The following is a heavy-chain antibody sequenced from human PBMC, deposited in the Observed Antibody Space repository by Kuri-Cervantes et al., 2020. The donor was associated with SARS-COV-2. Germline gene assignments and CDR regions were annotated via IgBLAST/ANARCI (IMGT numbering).Heavy chain of an antibody. CDR3: ARSPGSIVVVTAPDY. CDR2: ISAYNGNT. Sequence: ASVKVSCKASGYTFTSYGISWVRQAPGQGLEWMGWISAYNGNTNYAQKLQGRVTTTTDTSTSTAYMELRSLRSDDTAVYYCARSPGSIVVVTAPDYWGQGTLVTVSS. J-gene: IGHJ4*02. D-gene: IGHD2-21*02. CDR1: GYTFTSYG. V-gene: IGHV1-18*04.